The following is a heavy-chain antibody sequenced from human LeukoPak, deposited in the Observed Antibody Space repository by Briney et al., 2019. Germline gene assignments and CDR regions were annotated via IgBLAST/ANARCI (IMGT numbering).Heavy chain of an antibody. V-gene: IGHV3-53*05. J-gene: IGHJ4*02. D-gene: IGHD6-6*01. CDR3: ARAYSSSTALALGIDY. CDR1: GFTVSSNY. Sequence: GGSPRLSCAASGFTVSSNYMSGVRQAPGKGLEWVSVIYSGGSTYYADSVKGRFTISRDNSKNTLYLQMNSLRAGDTAVYYCARAYSSSTALALGIDYWGQGTLVTVSS. CDR2: IYSGGST.